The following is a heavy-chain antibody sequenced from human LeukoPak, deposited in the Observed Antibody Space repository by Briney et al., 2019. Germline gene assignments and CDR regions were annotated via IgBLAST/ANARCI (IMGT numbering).Heavy chain of an antibody. D-gene: IGHD3-3*01. Sequence: SETLSLTCNVSGGSVSSGGYYWSWIRQPPGKGLEWIGYIYYSGSTNYNPSLKSRVTISVDTSKNQFSLKLSSVTAADTAVYYCARARITIFGVVTADAFDIWGQGTMVTVSS. CDR1: GGSVSSGGYY. CDR3: ARARITIFGVVTADAFDI. J-gene: IGHJ3*02. V-gene: IGHV4-61*08. CDR2: IYYSGST.